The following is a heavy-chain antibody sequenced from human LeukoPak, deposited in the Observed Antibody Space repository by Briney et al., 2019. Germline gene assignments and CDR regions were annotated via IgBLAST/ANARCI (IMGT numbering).Heavy chain of an antibody. CDR1: GGSISSYY. J-gene: IGHJ4*02. CDR2: IYYSGST. D-gene: IGHD1-26*01. CDR3: ARVWGSYPYYFDY. V-gene: IGHV4-59*01. Sequence: TSETLSLTCTVSGGSISSYYWSWIRQPPGTGLEWIGYIYYSGSTYYNPSLKSRVTISVDTSKNQFSLKLSSVTAADTAVYYCARVWGSYPYYFDYWGQGTLVTVSS.